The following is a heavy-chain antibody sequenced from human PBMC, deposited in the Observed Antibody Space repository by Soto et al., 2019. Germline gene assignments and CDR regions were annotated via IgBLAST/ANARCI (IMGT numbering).Heavy chain of an antibody. V-gene: IGHV3-30*18. Sequence: GESLKISCAASGFTFSSYGMHWVRQAPGKGLEWVAVISYDGSNKYYADSVKGRFTISRDNSKNTLYLQMNSLRAEDTAVYYCAKVHAPDHIEVAEGAFDIWGQGTMVTVSS. J-gene: IGHJ3*02. CDR2: ISYDGSNK. CDR3: AKVHAPDHIEVAEGAFDI. CDR1: GFTFSSYG. D-gene: IGHD6-19*01.